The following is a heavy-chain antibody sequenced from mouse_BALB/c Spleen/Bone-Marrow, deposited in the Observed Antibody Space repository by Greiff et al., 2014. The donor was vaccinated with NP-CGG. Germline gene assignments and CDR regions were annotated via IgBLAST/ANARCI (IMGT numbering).Heavy chain of an antibody. CDR1: GFSLTSYG. Sequence: QVQLKESGPSLVAPSQSLSITCTVSGFSLTSYGVHWVRQPPGKGLEWLGVIWAGGSTNYNSALMSRLSISKDNSKSQVFLKMNSLQTDDTAMYYCARVSSTMITTVFAYWGQGTLVTVSA. CDR3: ARVSSTMITTVFAY. J-gene: IGHJ3*01. D-gene: IGHD2-4*01. CDR2: IWAGGST. V-gene: IGHV2-9*02.